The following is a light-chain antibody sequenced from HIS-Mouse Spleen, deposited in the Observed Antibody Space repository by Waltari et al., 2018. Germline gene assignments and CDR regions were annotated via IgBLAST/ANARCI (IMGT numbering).Light chain of an antibody. J-gene: IGLJ2*01. CDR2: EDS. CDR3: YSTDSSGNHRV. V-gene: IGLV3-10*01. CDR1: AVPKKH. Sequence: SHELTQPPSVSVSPRQTARITCAGDAVPKKHAYWYQQKSGQAPVLVIYEDSKRPSGIPERFSGSSSGTMATLTISGAQVEDEADYYCYSTDSSGNHRVFGGGTKLTVL.